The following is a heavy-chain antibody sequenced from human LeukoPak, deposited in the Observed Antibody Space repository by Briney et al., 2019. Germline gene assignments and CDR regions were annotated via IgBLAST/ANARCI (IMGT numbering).Heavy chain of an antibody. CDR3: AKRSSYGYAVTTSLDY. D-gene: IGHD5-18*01. CDR1: GFTFSDYA. Sequence: GGSLSLSCAASGFTFSDYAMSWVRKARGKGLECVSTISGSGVTTYNADSVKRRFTFSRDNSKKTVSPQINSLRAEDTAVYYCAKRSSYGYAVTTSLDYWGQGTLVIVSS. V-gene: IGHV3-23*01. CDR2: ISGSGVTT. J-gene: IGHJ4*02.